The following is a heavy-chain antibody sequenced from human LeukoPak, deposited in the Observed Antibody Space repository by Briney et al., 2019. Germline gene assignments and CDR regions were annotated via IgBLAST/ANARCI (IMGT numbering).Heavy chain of an antibody. Sequence: SETLSLTCSVSGGSIRSSSYYWGWIRQPPGKGLAWIGNIYYSGSTYYSPSLKSRVTISVDTSKNQVSLKLSSVTAADTAVYYCARARYSYGFGLWGQGTLVTVSS. CDR3: ARARYSYGFGL. CDR1: GGSIRSSSYY. D-gene: IGHD5-18*01. CDR2: IYYSGST. V-gene: IGHV4-39*01. J-gene: IGHJ4*02.